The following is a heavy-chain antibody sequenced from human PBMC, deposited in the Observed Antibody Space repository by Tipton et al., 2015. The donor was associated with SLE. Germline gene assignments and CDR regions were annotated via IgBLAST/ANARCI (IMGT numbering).Heavy chain of an antibody. CDR2: IYHSGST. V-gene: IGHV4-38-2*01. Sequence: TLSLTCAVSGYSISSGYYWGWIRQPPGKGLEWIGSIYHSGSTYYNPSLKSRVTISVDPSKNQFSLKLNSVTAADTAVYYCARALRGNRNFQHWGQGTLVTVSS. CDR1: GYSISSGYY. J-gene: IGHJ1*01. D-gene: IGHD1-14*01. CDR3: ARALRGNRNFQH.